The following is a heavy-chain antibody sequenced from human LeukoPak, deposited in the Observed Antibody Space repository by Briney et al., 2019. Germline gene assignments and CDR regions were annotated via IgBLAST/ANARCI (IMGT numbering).Heavy chain of an antibody. CDR3: ARIGRHDVKKAPSVYCSSTSCSNLKGGDYYYYYYYMDV. J-gene: IGHJ6*03. D-gene: IGHD2-2*01. Sequence: SVKVSCKASGGTFTSYAISWVRQAPGQGLEWMGGIIPIFGTANYAQKFQGRVTITTDESTSTAYMELSSLRSEDTAVYYCARIGRHDVKKAPSVYCSSTSCSNLKGGDYYYYYYYMDVWGKGTTVTVSS. V-gene: IGHV1-69*05. CDR2: IIPIFGTA. CDR1: GGTFTSYA.